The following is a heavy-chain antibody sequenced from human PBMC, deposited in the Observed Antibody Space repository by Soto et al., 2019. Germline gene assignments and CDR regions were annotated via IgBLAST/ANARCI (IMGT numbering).Heavy chain of an antibody. V-gene: IGHV4-59*05. CDR1: GGSISSYY. CDR3: ARPFAAQTVAGFDY. Sequence: PSETPSLTCTVSGGSISSYYCSWIWQPGVEWMESIGSIHRGGSTYYNPSLKTRVTISVDTSKNHFSLNLNSVTAADTAVYYCARPFAAQTVAGFDYWGQGTMVTVSS. J-gene: IGHJ4*02. CDR2: IHRGGST. D-gene: IGHD6-19*01.